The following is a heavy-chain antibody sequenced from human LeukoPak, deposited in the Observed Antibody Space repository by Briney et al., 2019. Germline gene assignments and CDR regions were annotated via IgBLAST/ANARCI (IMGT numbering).Heavy chain of an antibody. CDR3: AKDLYSSSWYIRFDY. J-gene: IGHJ4*02. CDR2: ISGSGGST. CDR1: GFTFSSYA. Sequence: GGSLRLSCAASGFTFSSYAMSWVRQAPGKGLEWVSAISGSGGSTYYADSVKGRFTISRDNSKNTLYLQMNSLRAEDTAVYYCAKDLYSSSWYIRFDYWGQGTLVTVSS. D-gene: IGHD6-13*01. V-gene: IGHV3-23*01.